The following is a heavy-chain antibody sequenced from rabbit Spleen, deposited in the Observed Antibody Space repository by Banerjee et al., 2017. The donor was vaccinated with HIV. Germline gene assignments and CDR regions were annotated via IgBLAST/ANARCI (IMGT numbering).Heavy chain of an antibody. J-gene: IGHJ3*01. CDR3: ARAIVPWLGLTRLDL. D-gene: IGHD4-1*01. V-gene: IGHV1S40*01. Sequence: QSLEESGGDLVKPGASLTLTCTASGFSFSYSDYMCWVRQPPGKGPEWIACIGAGISYTIYYATWAKGRFTISVTSSTTVDLKMTSLTAADTATYFCARAIVPWLGLTRLDLWGPGTLVTVS. CDR2: IGAGISYTI. CDR1: GFSFSYSDY.